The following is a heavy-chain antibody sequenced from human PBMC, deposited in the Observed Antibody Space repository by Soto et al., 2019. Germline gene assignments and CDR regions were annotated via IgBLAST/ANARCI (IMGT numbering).Heavy chain of an antibody. CDR3: ARDTLSIAARPGYYGMDV. D-gene: IGHD6-6*01. V-gene: IGHV3-30-3*01. J-gene: IGHJ6*02. CDR1: GFTFSSYA. CDR2: ISYDGSNK. Sequence: QVQLVESGGGVVQPGRSLRLSCAASGFTFSSYAMHWVRQAPGKGLEWVAVISYDGSNKYYADSVKGRFTISRDNSKNTLYLQINSLRAEDTAVYYCARDTLSIAARPGYYGMDVWGQGTTVTVSS.